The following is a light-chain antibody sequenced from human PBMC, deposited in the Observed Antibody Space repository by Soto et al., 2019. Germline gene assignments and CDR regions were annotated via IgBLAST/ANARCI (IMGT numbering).Light chain of an antibody. Sequence: QSVLAQPASVSWSPGQSITISCTGTSSDVGGYKHVSWYQHHPGKAPKLMIYEVSNRPSGVSNRFSGSKSGYTASLTISGLQAEDEADYYCNSQRSSGPRVFGTGTKVTVL. J-gene: IGLJ1*01. CDR3: NSQRSSGPRV. CDR2: EVS. V-gene: IGLV2-14*01. CDR1: SSDVGGYKH.